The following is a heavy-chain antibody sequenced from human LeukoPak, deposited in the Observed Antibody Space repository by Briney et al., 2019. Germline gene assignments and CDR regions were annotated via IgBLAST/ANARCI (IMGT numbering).Heavy chain of an antibody. D-gene: IGHD6-13*01. CDR2: ISSSGSTI. J-gene: IGHJ6*02. CDR1: GFTFSDYY. Sequence: PGGSLRLSCAASGFTFSDYYMSWIRQAPGKGLEWVSYISSSGSTIYYADSVKGRFTISRDNAKNSLYLQMNSLRAEDTAVYYCARVRAAAGLYYYYGMDVWGQGTTVTVSS. CDR3: ARVRAAAGLYYYYGMDV. V-gene: IGHV3-11*01.